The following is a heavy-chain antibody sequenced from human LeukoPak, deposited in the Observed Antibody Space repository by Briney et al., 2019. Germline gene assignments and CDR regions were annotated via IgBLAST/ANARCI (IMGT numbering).Heavy chain of an antibody. Sequence: ASVKVSCKVSGYTLTELSMHWVRQAPGKGLEWMGGFDPEDGETIYAQKFQGRVTMTEDTSTDTAYMELSSLRSEDTAVYYCATDSSSGWLPAFDDWGQGTLVTVSS. D-gene: IGHD6-19*01. V-gene: IGHV1-24*01. CDR1: GYTLTELS. CDR2: FDPEDGET. J-gene: IGHJ4*02. CDR3: ATDSSSGWLPAFDD.